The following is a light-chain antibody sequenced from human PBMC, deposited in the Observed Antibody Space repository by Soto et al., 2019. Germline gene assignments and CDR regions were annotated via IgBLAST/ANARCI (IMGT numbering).Light chain of an antibody. CDR1: SSDVGGYNY. V-gene: IGLV2-14*01. Sequence: QSVLTQPASVSGSPGQSITISCTGTSSDVGGYNYVSWYQQHPGKTPKLLIYEVSNRPSGVSNRFSGSKSGNTASLTICGPQAEDEADYHCSSYTSSGTGVFGTGTKGTVL. J-gene: IGLJ1*01. CDR3: SSYTSSGTGV. CDR2: EVS.